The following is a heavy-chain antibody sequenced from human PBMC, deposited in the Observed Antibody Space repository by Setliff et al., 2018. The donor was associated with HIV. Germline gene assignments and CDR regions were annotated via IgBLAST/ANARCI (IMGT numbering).Heavy chain of an antibody. J-gene: IGHJ4*02. V-gene: IGHV1-2*06. CDR3: ARESRDIVAMSPLDY. D-gene: IGHD5-12*01. CDR1: GYTFTSYY. Sequence: ASVKVSCKASGYTFTSYYMHWVRQAPGQGLEWMGRINPNSGGTKYAQKFQGRVTMTRDTSISTAYMELSRLISDDTAVYYCARESRDIVAMSPLDYWGQGTLVTVSS. CDR2: INPNSGGT.